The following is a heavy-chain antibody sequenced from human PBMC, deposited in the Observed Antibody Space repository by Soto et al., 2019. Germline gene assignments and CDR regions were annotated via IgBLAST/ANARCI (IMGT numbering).Heavy chain of an antibody. CDR3: ARCGYSYGYFNWFDP. J-gene: IGHJ5*02. D-gene: IGHD5-18*01. V-gene: IGHV3-30-3*01. CDR2: ISYDGSNK. CDR1: GFTFSSYA. Sequence: PGGSLRLSCAASGFTFSSYAMHWVRQAQGKGLEWVAVISYDGSNKYYADSVKGRFTISRDNSKNTLYLQMNSLRAEDTAVYYCARCGYSYGYFNWFDPWGQGTLVTVSS.